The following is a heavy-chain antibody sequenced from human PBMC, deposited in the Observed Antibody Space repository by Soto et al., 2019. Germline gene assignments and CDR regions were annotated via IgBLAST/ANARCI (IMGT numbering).Heavy chain of an antibody. Sequence: PSETLSLTCTVSGGSISSGGYYWSWIRQHPGKGLEWIGYIYYSGSTYYNPSLKSRVTISVDTSKNQFSLKLSSVTAADTAVYYSARTRTPIYYYDSSGYYFDAFDIWGQGTMVTVSS. CDR1: GGSISSGGYY. V-gene: IGHV4-31*03. J-gene: IGHJ3*02. D-gene: IGHD3-22*01. CDR3: ARTRTPIYYYDSSGYYFDAFDI. CDR2: IYYSGST.